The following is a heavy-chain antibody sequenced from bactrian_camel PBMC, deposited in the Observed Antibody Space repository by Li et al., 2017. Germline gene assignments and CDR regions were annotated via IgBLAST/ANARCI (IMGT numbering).Heavy chain of an antibody. V-gene: IGHV3S53*01. J-gene: IGHJ6*01. CDR2: ISSSGST. Sequence: QLVESGGGSVQAGGSLTLSCAASGYGYSSSSMSWFRQAPEKEREGVAGISSSGSTSYADSVKGRFTISRDNAKNTLYLQLNSLNTEDTALYYCARRNPDRPNYGGPDFAYWGHGTQVTVS. D-gene: IGHD1*01. CDR3: ARRNPDRPNYGGPDFAY. CDR1: GYGYSSSS.